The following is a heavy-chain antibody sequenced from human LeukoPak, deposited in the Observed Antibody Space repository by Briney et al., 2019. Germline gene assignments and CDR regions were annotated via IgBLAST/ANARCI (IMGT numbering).Heavy chain of an antibody. Sequence: GGSPRLSCAASGFTFRSYAMHWVRQAPGKGLEWVAVISYDGSNKYYADSVKGRFTISRDNSKNTLYLQMNSLRAEDTAVYYCARDRGLPRSPIAAGRPFDYWGQGTLVTVSS. CDR1: GFTFRSYA. CDR3: ARDRGLPRSPIAAGRPFDY. D-gene: IGHD6-13*01. V-gene: IGHV3-30-3*01. J-gene: IGHJ4*02. CDR2: ISYDGSNK.